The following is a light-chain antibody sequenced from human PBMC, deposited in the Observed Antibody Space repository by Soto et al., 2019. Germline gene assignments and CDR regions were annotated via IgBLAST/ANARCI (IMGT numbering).Light chain of an antibody. CDR1: QSVSSN. CDR2: GAS. CDR3: QHFRSSPYT. V-gene: IGKV3-15*01. J-gene: IGKJ2*01. Sequence: EIVMTQSPATLSVSPGERATLSCRASQSVSSNLAWYQQKPGQAPRLLIYGASTRATGIPARFSGSGSGTEFTLTISSLQSEDFAVYYCQHFRSSPYTFGQGTKLESK.